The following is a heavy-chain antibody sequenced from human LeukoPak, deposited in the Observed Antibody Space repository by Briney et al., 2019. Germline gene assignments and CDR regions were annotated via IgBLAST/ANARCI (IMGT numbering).Heavy chain of an antibody. CDR1: GYTFTSYG. V-gene: IGHV1-18*01. CDR2: ISAYNGNT. CDR3: ARRGGLYGSGSYRFDP. J-gene: IGHJ5*02. D-gene: IGHD3-10*01. Sequence: GASVKVSCKASGYTFTSYGISWVRQAPGQGLEWMGWISAYNGNTNYAQKLQGRVTMTTDTSTSTAYMELRSLRSDDTAVYYCARRGGLYGSGSYRFDPWGQGTLVTVSS.